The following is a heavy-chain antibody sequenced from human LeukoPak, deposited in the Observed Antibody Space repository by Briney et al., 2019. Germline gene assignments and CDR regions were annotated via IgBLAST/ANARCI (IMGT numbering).Heavy chain of an antibody. CDR2: INVVNDNT. J-gene: IGHJ4*02. D-gene: IGHD1-26*01. CDR1: GYTFTSYL. Sequence: ASVRVSCKASGYTFTSYLIHWVRQAPGQRLEWMGWINVVNDNTKYSQNFQGRVTITRDTSASTAYMELSSLRSEDTAVYYCARAPRGGASDYWGQGTLVTVSS. V-gene: IGHV1-3*01. CDR3: ARAPRGGASDY.